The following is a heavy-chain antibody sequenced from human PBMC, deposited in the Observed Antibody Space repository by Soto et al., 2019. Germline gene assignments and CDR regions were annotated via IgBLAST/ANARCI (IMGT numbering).Heavy chain of an antibody. CDR1: GFTFSSYW. Sequence: GGSLRLSCAASGFTFSSYWMHWVRQAPGKGLVWVSRINSDGSSTSYADSVKGRFTISRDNAKNTVYLQMNSLRAEDTAVYYCAKALSGYTKLAFDYWGQGILVTVSS. V-gene: IGHV3-74*01. CDR3: AKALSGYTKLAFDY. J-gene: IGHJ4*02. CDR2: INSDGSST. D-gene: IGHD5-18*01.